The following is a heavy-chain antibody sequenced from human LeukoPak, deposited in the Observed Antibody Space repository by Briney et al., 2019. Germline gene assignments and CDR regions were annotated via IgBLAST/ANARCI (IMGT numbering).Heavy chain of an antibody. CDR2: ISWNSGSI. CDR1: GFTFDDYA. Sequence: GRSLRLSCAASGFTFDDYAMHWVRQAPGKGLEWVSGISWNSGSIGYADSVKGRFTISRDNAKNSLYLQMNSLRAEDTAVYYCAKYGDYAYFDYWGQGTLVTVSS. D-gene: IGHD4-17*01. V-gene: IGHV3-9*01. J-gene: IGHJ4*02. CDR3: AKYGDYAYFDY.